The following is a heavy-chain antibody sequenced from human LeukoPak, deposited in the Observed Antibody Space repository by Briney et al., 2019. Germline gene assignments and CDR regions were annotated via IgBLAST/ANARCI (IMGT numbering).Heavy chain of an antibody. CDR1: GGSISSGDYY. D-gene: IGHD3-22*01. Sequence: SQTLSLTCTVSGGSISSGDYYWSWIRQPPGEGLEWIGYIYYSGSTYYNPSLKSRVTISVDTSKNQFSLKLSSVTAADTAVYYRARDRPPDYYDSSGYRPRDYYYGMDVWGQGTTVTVSS. V-gene: IGHV4-30-4*01. J-gene: IGHJ6*02. CDR2: IYYSGST. CDR3: ARDRPPDYYDSSGYRPRDYYYGMDV.